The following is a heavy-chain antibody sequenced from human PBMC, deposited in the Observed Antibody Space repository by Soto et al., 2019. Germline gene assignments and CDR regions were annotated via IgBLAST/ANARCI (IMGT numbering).Heavy chain of an antibody. CDR2: IVVGSGNT. D-gene: IGHD5-18*01. CDR1: GFTFTSSA. V-gene: IGHV1-58*01. Sequence: SVKFSCKASGFTFTSSAVQWVRQARGQRLEWIGWIVVGSGNTDYAQKLQERVTITRDMSTSTAYMELSSLRSEDTAVYYCAADKGYSYGYGTYWGQGTLVTVSS. CDR3: AADKGYSYGYGTY. J-gene: IGHJ4*02.